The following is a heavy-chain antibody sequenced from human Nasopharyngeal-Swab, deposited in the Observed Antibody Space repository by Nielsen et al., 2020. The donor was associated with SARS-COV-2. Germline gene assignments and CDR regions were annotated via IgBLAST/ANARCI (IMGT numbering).Heavy chain of an antibody. D-gene: IGHD6-19*01. Sequence: GESLKISCSASGFIFKNYAMNWVRQAPGRGLEWVSAISGADDSTKYADSVKGRFTISRDNSKNTLYLQMNSLRAEDTAVYYCAKGIAVARGYYYGMDVWGQGTTVTVSS. CDR2: ISGADDST. CDR1: GFIFKNYA. CDR3: AKGIAVARGYYYGMDV. J-gene: IGHJ6*02. V-gene: IGHV3-23*01.